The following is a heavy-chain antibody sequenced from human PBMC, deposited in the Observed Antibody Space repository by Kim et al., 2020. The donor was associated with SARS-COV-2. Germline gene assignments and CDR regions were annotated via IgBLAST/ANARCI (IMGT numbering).Heavy chain of an antibody. J-gene: IGHJ6*02. Sequence: GGSLRLSCVASGIDFRNNWMSWVRQPRGKGLEWVAHMREDGSGIDYADSVKGQFTIFRDNAQESLYLQMNSLRVEDTATYYCARGHYGLDVWGQGTTVTV. CDR3: ARGHYGLDV. CDR2: MREDGSGI. CDR1: GIDFRNNW. V-gene: IGHV3-7*05.